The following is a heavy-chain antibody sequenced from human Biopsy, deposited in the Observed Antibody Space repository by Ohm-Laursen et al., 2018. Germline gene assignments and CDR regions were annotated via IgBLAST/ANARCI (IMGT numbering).Heavy chain of an antibody. Sequence: ASVKVSCKASSYTFTDYNIHWMRQAPGQGLEWLGYINCKTGATNYAQKFQGTVTMTRDTSISTAYMALGSLRSADTAIYYCARDPLNGHKHFDYWGQGSLVTVSS. CDR1: SYTFTDYN. CDR2: INCKTGAT. CDR3: ARDPLNGHKHFDY. D-gene: IGHD2-8*01. V-gene: IGHV1-2*02. J-gene: IGHJ4*02.